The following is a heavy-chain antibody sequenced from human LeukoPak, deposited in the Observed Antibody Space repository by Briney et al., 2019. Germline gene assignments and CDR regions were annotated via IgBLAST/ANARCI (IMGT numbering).Heavy chain of an antibody. Sequence: GGSLRLSCAASGFAFSSFGMHWVRQAPGKGLEWVAFIQYDGSNKFYADSVKGRFTISRDNSKNTLYLQMNSLRAEDTAVYYCARVVDWGQGTTVTVSS. J-gene: IGHJ6*02. CDR2: IQYDGSNK. D-gene: IGHD2-15*01. V-gene: IGHV3-30*02. CDR1: GFAFSSFG. CDR3: ARVVD.